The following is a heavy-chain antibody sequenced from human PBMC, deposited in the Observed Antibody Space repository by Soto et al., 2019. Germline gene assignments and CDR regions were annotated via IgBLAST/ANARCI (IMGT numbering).Heavy chain of an antibody. CDR3: ARDAMIVVASGAFDI. V-gene: IGHV3-30-3*01. CDR1: GFTFSSYA. J-gene: IGHJ3*02. Sequence: GSLRLSCAASGFTFSSYAMHWVRQAPGKGLEWVAVISYDGSNKYYADSVKGRFTISRDNSKNTLYLQMNSLRAEDTAVYYCARDAMIVVASGAFDIWGQGTMVTVSS. CDR2: ISYDGSNK. D-gene: IGHD3-22*01.